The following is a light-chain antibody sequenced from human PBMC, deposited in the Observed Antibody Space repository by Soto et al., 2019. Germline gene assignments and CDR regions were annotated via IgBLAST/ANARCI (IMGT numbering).Light chain of an antibody. Sequence: QSALTQPASVSGSPGQSITISCTGTSSDVGGYNYVSWYQQHPGKAPKLMIYEVSNRPSGVSNRFSGSKSGNTASLTISGLQAEDEADYYCSSYTSSSYWVFGGVTKLTVL. CDR2: EVS. CDR3: SSYTSSSYWV. CDR1: SSDVGGYNY. J-gene: IGLJ3*02. V-gene: IGLV2-14*01.